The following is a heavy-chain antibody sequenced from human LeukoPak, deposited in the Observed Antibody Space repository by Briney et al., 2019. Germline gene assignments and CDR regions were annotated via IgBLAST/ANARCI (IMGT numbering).Heavy chain of an antibody. J-gene: IGHJ4*02. Sequence: ASVKVSCKASGYTFTSYGISWVRQAPGQGLEWMGWISAYNGNTNYAQKLQGRVTMTTDTSTSTAYMELRNLRSDDTAVYYCARDSVCSGGSCYSHYFDYWGQGTLVTVSS. CDR2: ISAYNGNT. D-gene: IGHD2-15*01. CDR1: GYTFTSYG. CDR3: ARDSVCSGGSCYSHYFDY. V-gene: IGHV1-18*04.